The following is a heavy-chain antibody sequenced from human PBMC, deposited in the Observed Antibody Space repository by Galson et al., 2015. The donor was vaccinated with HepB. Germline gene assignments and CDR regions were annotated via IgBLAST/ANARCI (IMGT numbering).Heavy chain of an antibody. CDR3: ARDSGYSPAAYDI. V-gene: IGHV1-69*13. Sequence: SVKVSCKASGGTFNSDSIGRVRQVPGQGLEWMGGIIPVFGTTDYAQKFQGRVTITADGFTRTVNMELSSLRSEDTAVYYCARDSGYSPAAYDIWGQGTLVTVSS. J-gene: IGHJ3*02. CDR2: IIPVFGTT. D-gene: IGHD4-11*01. CDR1: GGTFNSDS.